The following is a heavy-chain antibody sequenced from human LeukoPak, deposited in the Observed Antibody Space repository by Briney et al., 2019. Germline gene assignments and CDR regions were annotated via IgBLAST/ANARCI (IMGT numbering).Heavy chain of an antibody. Sequence: GGSLRLSCVASGFTFSSYGMHWVRQAPGKGLEWVAVISNDGSNKYYADSVKGRFTISRDNSKNTQYLQMNSLRAEDTAVYYCAKGRGAFDIWGQGTMVTVSS. D-gene: IGHD3-10*01. CDR2: ISNDGSNK. V-gene: IGHV3-30*18. J-gene: IGHJ3*02. CDR3: AKGRGAFDI. CDR1: GFTFSSYG.